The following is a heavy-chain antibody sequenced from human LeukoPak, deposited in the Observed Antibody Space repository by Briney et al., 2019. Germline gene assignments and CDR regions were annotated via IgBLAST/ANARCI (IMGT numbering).Heavy chain of an antibody. V-gene: IGHV1-3*01. CDR1: GYALSSFA. J-gene: IGHJ6*02. D-gene: IGHD6-19*01. CDR2: LNAANGNS. CDR3: ARDGKHIAVPGVRYPMDV. Sequence: ASVKVSCKASGYALSSFAMHWVRQAPGQRLEWMGRLNAANGNSQYSQKFQDRVTINSDTSASTAYMELSSLRSEDTAVYYCARDGKHIAVPGVRYPMDVWGQGTTVTVS.